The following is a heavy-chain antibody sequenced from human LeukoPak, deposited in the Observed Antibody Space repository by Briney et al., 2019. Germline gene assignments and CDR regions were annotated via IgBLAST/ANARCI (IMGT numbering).Heavy chain of an antibody. CDR2: INPNSGGT. CDR1: GYTFTGYY. V-gene: IGHV1-2*06. D-gene: IGHD3-22*01. Sequence: ASVNVSCQASGYTFTGYYMHWVRQAPGQGLEWMGRINPNSGGTNYAHTYQGRVSMTRDTSISTAYMELSRLRSDDTAVYDCASTYYYDSSGYLNAFDIWGQGTMVTVSS. J-gene: IGHJ3*02. CDR3: ASTYYYDSSGYLNAFDI.